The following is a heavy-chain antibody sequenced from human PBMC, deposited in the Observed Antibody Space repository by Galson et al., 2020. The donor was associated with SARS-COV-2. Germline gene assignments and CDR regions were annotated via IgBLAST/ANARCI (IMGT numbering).Heavy chain of an antibody. J-gene: IGHJ4*02. CDR3: ARYDGQFDF. V-gene: IGHV4-31*03. D-gene: IGHD3-16*01. Sequence: SETLSLTCTVSGGSMTSGTYYWSWVRQHPGKGLEWIGYISYSASTYYTSSLRSRLTISADTSKNQFSLKLSSVTAADTAVYYCARYDGQFDFWGQGTLVTVSS. CDR1: GGSMTSGTYY. CDR2: ISYSAST.